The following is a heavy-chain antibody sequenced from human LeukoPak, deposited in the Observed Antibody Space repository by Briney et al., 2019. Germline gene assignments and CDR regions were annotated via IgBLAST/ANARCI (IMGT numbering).Heavy chain of an antibody. D-gene: IGHD1-26*01. V-gene: IGHV3-30*18. CDR2: ISYDGSNK. J-gene: IGHJ6*02. CDR3: AKEGGAATNYGMDV. Sequence: GGSLRLSCAASGFTFSSYGMHWVRQAPGKGLEWVAGISYDGSNKYYADSVKGRFTISRDNSKNTLHLQMNSLRVEDTAAYYCAKEGGAATNYGMDVWGQGTTVTVSS. CDR1: GFTFSSYG.